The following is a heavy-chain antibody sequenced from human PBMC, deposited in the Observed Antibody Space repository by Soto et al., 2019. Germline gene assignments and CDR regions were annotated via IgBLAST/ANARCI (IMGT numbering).Heavy chain of an antibody. D-gene: IGHD6-19*01. CDR1: GGSISSSSYY. CDR3: ARAIAVAGTTDAFDI. Sequence: SETLSLTCTVSGGSISSSSYYWGWIRQPPGKGLEWIGSIYYSGSTYYNPSLKSRVTISVDTSKNQFSLKLSSVTAADTAVYYCARAIAVAGTTDAFDIWGQGTMVTVSS. J-gene: IGHJ3*02. V-gene: IGHV4-39*01. CDR2: IYYSGST.